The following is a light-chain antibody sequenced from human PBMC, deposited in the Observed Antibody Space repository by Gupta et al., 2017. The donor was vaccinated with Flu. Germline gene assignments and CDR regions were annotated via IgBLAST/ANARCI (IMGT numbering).Light chain of an antibody. CDR1: SSDIGGYNY. CDR3: GSYTSSSTWV. J-gene: IGLJ3*02. Sequence: QSALTQPASVSGSPGQSITISCTGTSSDIGGYNYVSWYLQHPGKAPKLMIYEVTNRPSGVSNRFSGSKSGNTASLTVPGLQAEDEADYFCGSYTSSSTWVFGGGTKLTVL. CDR2: EVT. V-gene: IGLV2-14*01.